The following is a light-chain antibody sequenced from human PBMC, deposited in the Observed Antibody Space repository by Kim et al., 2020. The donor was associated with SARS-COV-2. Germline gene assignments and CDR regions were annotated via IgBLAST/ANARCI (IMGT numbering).Light chain of an antibody. V-gene: IGKV3-20*01. CDR3: QQHGSLPRT. Sequence: PGDRATLSCRASQTVPSDSLAWYQQKVGQPPRLLFSYGSIRDPASPDRFIGSGSGADFTLTINRLEPEDSAVYYCQQHGSLPRTFGQGTKVDIK. CDR1: QTVPSDS. J-gene: IGKJ1*01. CDR2: YGS.